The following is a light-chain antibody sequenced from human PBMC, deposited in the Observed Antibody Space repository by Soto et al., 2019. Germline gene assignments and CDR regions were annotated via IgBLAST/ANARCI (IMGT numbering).Light chain of an antibody. CDR3: TSYTTATTLL. CDR2: EVN. Sequence: QSVLTQPASVSGSPGQSITITCSGTSSDVGAYNYVSWYQQHPGKAPKLLLFEVNNRPSGVSNRFSGSKSGYTASLTISGLQSDDGADYYCTSYTTATTLLFGGGTKVPVL. CDR1: SSDVGAYNY. V-gene: IGLV2-14*01. J-gene: IGLJ2*01.